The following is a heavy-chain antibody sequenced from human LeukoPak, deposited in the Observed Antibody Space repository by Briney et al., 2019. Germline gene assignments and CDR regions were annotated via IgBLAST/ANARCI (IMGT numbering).Heavy chain of an antibody. CDR3: ATAYDWGQNAFDI. Sequence: ASVKVSCKVSGYTLTELFMHWVRQAPGKGLEWMGGFDPEDGETIYAQKFQGRVTMTEDTSTDTAYMELSSLRSEDTAVYYCATAYDWGQNAFDIWAKGQWSPSLQ. V-gene: IGHV1-24*01. CDR1: GYTLTELF. D-gene: IGHD3-10*02. CDR2: FDPEDGET. J-gene: IGHJ3*02.